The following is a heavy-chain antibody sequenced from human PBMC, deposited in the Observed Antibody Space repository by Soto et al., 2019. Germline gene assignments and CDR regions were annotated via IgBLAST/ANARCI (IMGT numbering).Heavy chain of an antibody. CDR2: ITWNSRVL. J-gene: IGHJ4*02. D-gene: IGHD3-3*01. Sequence: GGSLRLSCVGTGFNFDDFAMHWVRQAPGKGLEWVSGITWNSRVLAYADSVKGRFTISRDNARNSLYLQMDSLRDEDTALYYCAKGRYDFWSPYYFDSWGQGTLVTVSS. V-gene: IGHV3-9*01. CDR3: AKGRYDFWSPYYFDS. CDR1: GFNFDDFA.